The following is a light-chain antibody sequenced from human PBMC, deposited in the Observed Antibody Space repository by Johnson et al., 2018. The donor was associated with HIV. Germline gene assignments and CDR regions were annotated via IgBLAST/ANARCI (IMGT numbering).Light chain of an antibody. Sequence: QPVLTQPPSVSAAPGQKVTVSCSGSSSNIGNNFVSWYQQVPGTAPKLLIYDTDKRPSGIPDRFSGSKSGTSATLGISGLQTGDEADYYCGTWDNSLSAGVFGPGTEVTVL. CDR3: GTWDNSLSAGV. CDR1: SSNIGNNF. V-gene: IGLV1-51*01. CDR2: DTD. J-gene: IGLJ1*01.